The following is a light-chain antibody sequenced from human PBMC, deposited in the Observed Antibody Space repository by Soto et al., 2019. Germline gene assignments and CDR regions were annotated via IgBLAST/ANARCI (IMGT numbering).Light chain of an antibody. CDR1: QSISSN. CDR2: GAS. CDR3: QQYDNWLRT. Sequence: EIVMTQSPATLSVSPGERATLSCRASQSISSNLAWYQQKPGQAPRLLIYGASTRATGISARFSGSGSGTEFTLTINSLQSEDSAVYYCQQYDNWLRTFGQGTKVEIK. J-gene: IGKJ1*01. V-gene: IGKV3-15*01.